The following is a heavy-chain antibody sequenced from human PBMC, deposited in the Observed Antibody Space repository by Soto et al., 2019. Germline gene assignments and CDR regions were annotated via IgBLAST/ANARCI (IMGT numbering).Heavy chain of an antibody. CDR3: AKGSDIVVVPAAFYYYYYGMDV. V-gene: IGHV3-23*01. CDR2: ISGSGGST. J-gene: IGHJ6*02. CDR1: GFTFSSYA. Sequence: EVQLLESGGGLVQPGGSLRLSCAASGFTFSSYAMSWVRQAPGKGLEWVSAISGSGGSTYYADSVKGRFTISRDNSKNTLYLQMNSLRAEDTAVYYCAKGSDIVVVPAAFYYYYYGMDVWGQGTTVTVSS. D-gene: IGHD2-2*01.